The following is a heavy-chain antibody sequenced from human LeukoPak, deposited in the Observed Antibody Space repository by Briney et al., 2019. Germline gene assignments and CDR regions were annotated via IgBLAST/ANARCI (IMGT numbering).Heavy chain of an antibody. CDR2: MNPNSGNT. CDR3: AKRIASDLEDAFDI. D-gene: IGHD2-15*01. Sequence: EASVKVSCKASGYTFTSYDINWVRQATGRGLEWMGWMNPNSGNTGYAQKFQGRVTMTRNTSISTAYMELSSLRSEDTAVYYCAKRIASDLEDAFDIWGQGTMVTVSS. V-gene: IGHV1-8*01. J-gene: IGHJ3*02. CDR1: GYTFTSYD.